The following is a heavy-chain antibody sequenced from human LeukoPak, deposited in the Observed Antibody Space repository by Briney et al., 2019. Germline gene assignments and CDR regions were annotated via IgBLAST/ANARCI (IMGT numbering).Heavy chain of an antibody. J-gene: IGHJ4*02. CDR2: INPSNADA. D-gene: IGHD2-2*01. CDR1: GYIFRNYA. V-gene: IGHV1-18*01. CDR3: ARGEKSYAY. Sequence: ASVKVSCKTSGYIFRNYAISWVRQAPGQGPEWVGWINPSNADAKYAQKFQGRVTMTTDTSTSTAYLELRSLRYDDTAVYYCARGEKSYAYWGQGTLVTVSS.